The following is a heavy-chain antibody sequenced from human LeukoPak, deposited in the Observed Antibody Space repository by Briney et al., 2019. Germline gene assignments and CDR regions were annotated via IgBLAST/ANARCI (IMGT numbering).Heavy chain of an antibody. D-gene: IGHD2-2*01. Sequence: SETQSLTCTVSGGSISSYYWSWIRQPAGKGLEWIGRIYTSGSTNYNPSLKSRVTMSVDTSKNQFSLKLSSVTAADTAVYYCAREARTENWFDPWGQGTLVTVSS. J-gene: IGHJ5*02. CDR3: AREARTENWFDP. CDR2: IYTSGST. CDR1: GGSISSYY. V-gene: IGHV4-4*07.